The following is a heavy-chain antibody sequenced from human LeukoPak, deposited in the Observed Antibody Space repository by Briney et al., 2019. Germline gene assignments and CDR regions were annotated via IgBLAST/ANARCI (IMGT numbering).Heavy chain of an antibody. CDR1: GGSISSYY. J-gene: IGHJ2*01. V-gene: IGHV4-4*07. CDR2: IYTSGST. Sequence: PSETLSLTCTVSGGSISSYYWSWIRQPAGKGLEWVGRIYTSGSTNYNPSVKSRVTLSVDTSKNPFSLKLSSVTAADTAVYYCARGASGSSNWYFDLWGRGTLVTVSS. CDR3: ARGASGSSNWYFDL. D-gene: IGHD3-22*01.